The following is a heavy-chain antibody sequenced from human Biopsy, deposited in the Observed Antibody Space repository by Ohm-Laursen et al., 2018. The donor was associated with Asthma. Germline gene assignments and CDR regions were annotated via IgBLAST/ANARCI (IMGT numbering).Heavy chain of an antibody. J-gene: IGHJ6*02. CDR3: ARCQVGYSSGWSLLLKKIYYSGMDV. D-gene: IGHD6-19*01. Sequence: GASVKVSCKAPGGTFSNFAISWARQAPGQGLEWLGGIMTVFGTTNYAQKFQGRVTITADECTSTAYMEVTILRSDDTAIYYCARCQVGYSSGWSLLLKKIYYSGMDVWGQGTAVTVSS. CDR2: IMTVFGTT. CDR1: GGTFSNFA. V-gene: IGHV1-69*13.